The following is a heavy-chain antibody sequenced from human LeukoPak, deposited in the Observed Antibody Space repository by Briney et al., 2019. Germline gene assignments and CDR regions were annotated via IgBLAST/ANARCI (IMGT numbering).Heavy chain of an antibody. CDR1: GFTFSRYS. D-gene: IGHD3-10*01. J-gene: IGHJ6*03. CDR3: ARVYYGSGSLHYYYYYMDV. V-gene: IGHV3-30*14. CDR2: ISYDGSKK. Sequence: GSLRLSCAASGFTFSRYSINWVRQAPGKGLEWVAVISYDGSKKYYADSVKGRFTISRDNSKNTLFLQMNSLRAEDTAVYYCARVYYGSGSLHYYYYYMDVWGKGTTVTISS.